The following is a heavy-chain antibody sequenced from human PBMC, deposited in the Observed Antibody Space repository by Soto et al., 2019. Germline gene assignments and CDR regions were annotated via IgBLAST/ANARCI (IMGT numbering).Heavy chain of an antibody. J-gene: IGHJ4*02. CDR2: IASAGDI. Sequence: EVQVVESGGGLVQPGGSLRLSCAASGFTLSSFDMHWVRQVTGKGLEWVSGIASAGDIFYAASVKGRFAISRDTANNYLYLEMNSLRAEDTAVYFCTRTLYHPGGYFGRGTLVTVSS. V-gene: IGHV3-13*01. CDR3: TRTLYHPGGY. D-gene: IGHD3-10*01. CDR1: GFTLSSFD.